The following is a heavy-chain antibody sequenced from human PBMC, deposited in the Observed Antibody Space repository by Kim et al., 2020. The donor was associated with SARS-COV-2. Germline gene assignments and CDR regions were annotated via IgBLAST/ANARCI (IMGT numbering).Heavy chain of an antibody. V-gene: IGHV3-49*03. D-gene: IGHD3-22*01. Sequence: GGSLRLSCTASGFTFGDYAMSWFRQAPGKGLEWVGFIRSKTYGGTTEYAASVKGRFTISRDDSKSIAYLQMNSRKTEDTDVYYCTRDRGGYYYDSSGYYAFDYWGQGTLVTVSS. J-gene: IGHJ4*02. CDR3: TRDRGGYYYDSSGYYAFDY. CDR2: IRSKTYGGTT. CDR1: GFTFGDYA.